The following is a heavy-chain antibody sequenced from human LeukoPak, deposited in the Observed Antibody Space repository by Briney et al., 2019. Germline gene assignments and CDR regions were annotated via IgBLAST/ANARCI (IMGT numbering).Heavy chain of an antibody. V-gene: IGHV3-21*01. J-gene: IGHJ4*02. CDR2: ITSTSHL. CDR1: GFTFEINT. Sequence: GGSLRLSCAASGFTFEINTMNWVRQAPGKGLDWVSSITSTSHLYSADSVRGRFTVSRDNAKNSLYLQMNSLRAEDTAVYYCAKDTYYFESIGSPRPALNDNWGQGTLVTVSS. CDR3: AKDTYYFESIGSPRPALNDN. D-gene: IGHD3-22*01.